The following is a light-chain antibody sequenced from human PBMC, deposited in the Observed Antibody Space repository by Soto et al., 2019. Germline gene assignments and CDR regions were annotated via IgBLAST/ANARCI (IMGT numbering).Light chain of an antibody. CDR2: GAS. V-gene: IGKV1-33*01. CDR3: QHYHNLPPFT. CDR1: QDIRTS. Sequence: DIQMTQSPSSLSASVGARVSITCQASQDIRTSLSWFQQKPGRAPRLLIYGASYLETGVPSRFRGSGSGTDFTFTISSLQPEDIATYYCQHYHNLPPFTFGPGTRVEVK. J-gene: IGKJ3*01.